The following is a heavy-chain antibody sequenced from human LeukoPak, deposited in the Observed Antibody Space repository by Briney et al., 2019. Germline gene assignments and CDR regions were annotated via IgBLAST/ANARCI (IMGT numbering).Heavy chain of an antibody. CDR1: GDSISSYY. J-gene: IGHJ5*02. CDR2: IYYSGGT. CDR3: ARSGYYHSGVYNWWFDP. V-gene: IGHV4-59*01. D-gene: IGHD3-22*01. Sequence: SETLSLTCTVSGDSISSYYWSWIRQPPGKGLEWIGYIYYSGGTDYNPSLKSRVTISVDTSKNQFSLKLSSVTAADTAVYYCARSGYYHSGVYNWWFDPWGQGTLVTVSS.